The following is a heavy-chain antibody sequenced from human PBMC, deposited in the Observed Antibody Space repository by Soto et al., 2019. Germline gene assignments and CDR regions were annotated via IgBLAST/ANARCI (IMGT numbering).Heavy chain of an antibody. D-gene: IGHD5-12*01. V-gene: IGHV4-34*01. CDR2: INHSGTT. J-gene: IGHJ4*02. CDR1: GGSFSGYY. Sequence: KTSETLSLTCAVYGGSFSGYYWSWIRQPPGKGLEWIGEINHSGTTDYNPSLKSRVTISIDTSKNQFSLRLSSVTAADTAVYYCARGHLRWLQERYFLEWSRGTLVTVSS. CDR3: ARGHLRWLQERYFLE.